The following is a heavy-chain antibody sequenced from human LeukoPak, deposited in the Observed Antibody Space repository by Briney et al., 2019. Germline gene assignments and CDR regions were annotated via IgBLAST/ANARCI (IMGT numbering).Heavy chain of an antibody. CDR3: ARESGYYDVLTGYYNQNWFDP. CDR2: INHSGST. J-gene: IGHJ5*02. Sequence: SETLSLTCAVYGGSFSGSYWSWIRQPPGRGLEWIGEINHSGSTNYNPSLKSRVTISVDTSKNQFSLKLTSVTAADTAVFYCARESGYYDVLTGYYNQNWFDPWGQGTLVTVSS. V-gene: IGHV4-34*01. CDR1: GGSFSGSY. D-gene: IGHD3-9*01.